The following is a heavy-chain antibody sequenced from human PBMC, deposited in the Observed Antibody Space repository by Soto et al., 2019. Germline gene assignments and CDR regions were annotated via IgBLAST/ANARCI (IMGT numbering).Heavy chain of an antibody. CDR1: GGSISSYY. D-gene: IGHD1-20*01. V-gene: IGHV4-59*01. Sequence: QVQLQESGPGLVKPSETLSLTCTVSGGSISSYYWSWIRQPPGKGLEWIGYIYYSGITNYNPSLKSRVTISVDTSKNQFSLKLSSVTAADTDVYYCARYKSNYYYGMDVWGQGTKVTVSS. CDR2: IYYSGIT. J-gene: IGHJ6*02. CDR3: ARYKSNYYYGMDV.